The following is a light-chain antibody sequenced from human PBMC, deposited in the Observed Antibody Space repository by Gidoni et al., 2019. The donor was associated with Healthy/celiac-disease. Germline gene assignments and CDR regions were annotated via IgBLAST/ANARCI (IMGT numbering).Light chain of an antibody. CDR3: QQYNNWPWT. Sequence: DIVMTQSPATLSVSPGERATLSCRARQSVSSNLAWYQQKPGQAPRLLIYGASTRATGIPARFSGSGSGTEFTLTISSLQSEDFALYYCQQYNNWPWTFGQGTKVDIK. V-gene: IGKV3-15*01. J-gene: IGKJ1*01. CDR1: QSVSSN. CDR2: GAS.